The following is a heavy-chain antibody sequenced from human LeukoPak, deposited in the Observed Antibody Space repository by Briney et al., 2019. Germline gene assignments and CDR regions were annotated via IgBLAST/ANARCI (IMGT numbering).Heavy chain of an antibody. J-gene: IGHJ6*02. CDR1: GFTFSSNW. Sequence: PGGSLRLSCAASGFTFSSNWMHWVRQAPGKVLVWVSRINEDGSTTNYADSVKGRSTIFRDNAKNTLYLQMNSLRAEDTAVYYCARSYGDYAYYGMDVWGQGTTVTVSS. CDR3: ARSYGDYAYYGMDV. D-gene: IGHD4-17*01. V-gene: IGHV3-74*01. CDR2: INEDGSTT.